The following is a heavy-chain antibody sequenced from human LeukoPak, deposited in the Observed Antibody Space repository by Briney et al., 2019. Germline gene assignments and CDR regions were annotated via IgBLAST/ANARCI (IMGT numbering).Heavy chain of an antibody. V-gene: IGHV4-39*07. CDR3: ARTPYDFWSGYQIR. Sequence: SETLSLTCTVSGGSISISNYYWGWIRQPPGQGLEWIGSIYYSGSTYYNPSLKSRVTISVDTSKNQFSLKLSSVTAADTAVYYCARTPYDFWSGYQIRWGQGTLVTVSS. CDR2: IYYSGST. J-gene: IGHJ4*02. D-gene: IGHD3-3*01. CDR1: GGSISISNYY.